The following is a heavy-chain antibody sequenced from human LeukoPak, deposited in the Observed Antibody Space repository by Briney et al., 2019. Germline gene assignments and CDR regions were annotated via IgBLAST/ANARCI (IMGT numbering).Heavy chain of an antibody. CDR3: VKGAGYYMDV. J-gene: IGHJ6*03. CDR2: IRSDGSNK. Sequence: GGSLRLSCAASGFTLTSYGMHYIRQAPGKGLEWVAFIRSDGSNKYYVDSVKGRFTISRDNSKNTLYLQMNSLRAKDTAVYYCVKGAGYYMDVWGKGTTVTVSS. CDR1: GFTLTSYG. V-gene: IGHV3-30*02.